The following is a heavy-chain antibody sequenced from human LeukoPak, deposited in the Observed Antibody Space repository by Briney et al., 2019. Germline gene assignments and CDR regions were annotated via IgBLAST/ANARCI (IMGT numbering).Heavy chain of an antibody. D-gene: IGHD3-22*01. V-gene: IGHV3-33*01. CDR3: ARDSAHIGYYFDY. Sequence: GGSLRLSCAASGFTFSSYGMHWVRQAPGKGLEWVAVIWYDGSNKYYADSVKGRFTISRDNSKNTLYLQMNSLRAEDTALYYCARDSAHIGYYFDYWGQGTLVTVSS. CDR2: IWYDGSNK. J-gene: IGHJ4*02. CDR1: GFTFSSYG.